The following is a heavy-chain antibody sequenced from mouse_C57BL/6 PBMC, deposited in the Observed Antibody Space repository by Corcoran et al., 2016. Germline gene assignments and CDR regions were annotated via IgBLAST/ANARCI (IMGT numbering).Heavy chain of an antibody. CDR1: GYTFTDYY. V-gene: IGHV1-26*01. CDR3: ARPRDYAMDY. D-gene: IGHD2-10*02. CDR2: INPNNGGT. J-gene: IGHJ4*01. Sequence: EVQLQKSGPALVKPGASEKISCKASGYTFTDYYMNWVKQSHGKSLEWIGDINPNNGGTSYNQKFKGKATLTVDKSSSTAYMELRSLTSEDSAVYYCARPRDYAMDYWGQGTSVTVSS.